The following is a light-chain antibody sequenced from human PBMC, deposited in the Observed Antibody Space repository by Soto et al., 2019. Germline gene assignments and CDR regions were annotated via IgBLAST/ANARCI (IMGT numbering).Light chain of an antibody. CDR2: VVT. CDR3: SSYTSTATRYV. V-gene: IGLV2-14*03. CDR1: SNDVGAYHF. J-gene: IGLJ1*01. Sequence: QSALTQPASVSGSPWQSITISCSGTSNDVGAYHFVSWYQRHPGRAPKLIIYVVTSRPSTCCIRFCGSTPGNTASLTIPGLRPEDEADYLCSSYTSTATRYVFGSGTKVTVL.